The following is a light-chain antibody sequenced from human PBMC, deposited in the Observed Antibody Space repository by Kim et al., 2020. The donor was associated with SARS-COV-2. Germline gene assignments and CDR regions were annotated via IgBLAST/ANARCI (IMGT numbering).Light chain of an antibody. Sequence: SPAEGATLSCRASQSVSSYLAWYQQKPGQAPRLLIYDASNRATGIPARFSGSGSGTDFTLTISSLEPEDFAVYYCQQRSNWPSITFGQGTRLEIK. CDR3: QQRSNWPSIT. V-gene: IGKV3-11*01. J-gene: IGKJ5*01. CDR1: QSVSSY. CDR2: DAS.